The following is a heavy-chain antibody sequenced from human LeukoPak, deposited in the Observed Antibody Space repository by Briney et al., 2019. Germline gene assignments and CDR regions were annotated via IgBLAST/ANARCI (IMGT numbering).Heavy chain of an antibody. Sequence: ASVKVSCKASGYTFTGYYMHWVRQAPGQGLEWMGWINPNSGGTNYAQKFQGRVTMTRDTSISTAYMELSRLRSDDTAVYYCARDGSGSYSPPYFDYWGQGTLVTVSS. V-gene: IGHV1-2*02. D-gene: IGHD3-10*01. CDR2: INPNSGGT. J-gene: IGHJ4*02. CDR3: ARDGSGSYSPPYFDY. CDR1: GYTFTGYY.